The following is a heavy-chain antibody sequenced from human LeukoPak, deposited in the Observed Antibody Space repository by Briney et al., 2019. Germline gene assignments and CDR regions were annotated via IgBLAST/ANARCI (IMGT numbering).Heavy chain of an antibody. V-gene: IGHV3-53*01. D-gene: IGHD1-1*01. J-gene: IGHJ4*02. CDR2: IYSGGTT. CDR3: ARHRVPEGYHFDY. Sequence: GGSLRLSCAASGFTVSSNYMSWVRQAPGKGLEWVSVIYSGGTTYYADSVKGRFTISRDNSKNTLYLQMNSLRAEDTAVYYCARHRVPEGYHFDYWGQGTLVTVSS. CDR1: GFTVSSNY.